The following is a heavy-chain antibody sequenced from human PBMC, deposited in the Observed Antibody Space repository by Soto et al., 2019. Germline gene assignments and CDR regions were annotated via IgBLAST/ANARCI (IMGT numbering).Heavy chain of an antibody. V-gene: IGHV4-30-4*01. CDR2: VYYSGST. J-gene: IGHJ5*02. CDR3: AGVSVGSSGSLKNNCFDP. Sequence: SETLSLTCTVSGGSISSGDYYWSWIRQPPGKGLEWIGYVYYSGSTYYNPSLKSRVTISVDTSKNQFSLKLSSVTAADTAVYYCAGVSVGSSGSLKNNCFDPWGEGPLVTVSS. D-gene: IGHD3-22*01. CDR1: GGSISSGDYY.